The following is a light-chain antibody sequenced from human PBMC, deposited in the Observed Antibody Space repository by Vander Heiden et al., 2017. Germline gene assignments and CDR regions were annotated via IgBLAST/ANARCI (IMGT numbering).Light chain of an antibody. J-gene: IGLJ1*01. V-gene: IGLV1-40*01. CDR3: QSYDSSLSGYV. Sequence: QSVLTQPPSVSGAPRPRITISRTGSSSNIWAAYDVHWYQQLPGTATKHLIYGNSNRPSGVPDRFSGSKSGTADSLANTGLQAEDEDDYYCQSYDSSLSGYVFGTGTKVTVL. CDR2: GNS. CDR1: SSNIWAAYD.